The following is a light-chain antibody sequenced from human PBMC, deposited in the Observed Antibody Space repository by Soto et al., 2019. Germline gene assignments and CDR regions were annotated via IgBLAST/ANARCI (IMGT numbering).Light chain of an antibody. CDR3: HQYNNWRT. CDR1: QSVGSN. Sequence: EIVMTQSPATLSVSPGERATLSCRASQSVGSNLAWYQQKPGQAPRLLIYGASTRAAGIPARFSGSGSGTEFTLTIRGLQSEDFAVYYCHQYNNWRTFGQGTKVDIK. CDR2: GAS. V-gene: IGKV3-15*01. J-gene: IGKJ1*01.